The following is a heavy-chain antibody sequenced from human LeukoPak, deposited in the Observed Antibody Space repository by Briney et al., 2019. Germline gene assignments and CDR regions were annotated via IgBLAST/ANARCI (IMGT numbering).Heavy chain of an antibody. D-gene: IGHD1-1*01. CDR3: ARAPPVWYNWNGVNDAFDI. CDR1: GFTFSDYY. V-gene: IGHV3-11*01. CDR2: ISSSGSTI. J-gene: IGHJ3*02. Sequence: TGGSLRLSCAASGFTFSDYYMSWIRQAPGKGLEWVSYISSSGSTIYYADSVKGRFTISRDNAKNSLYLQMNSLRAEDTAVYYCARAPPVWYNWNGVNDAFDIWGQGTMVTVSS.